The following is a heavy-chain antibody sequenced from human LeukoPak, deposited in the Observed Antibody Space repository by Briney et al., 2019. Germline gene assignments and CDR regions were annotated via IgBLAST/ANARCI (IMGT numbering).Heavy chain of an antibody. D-gene: IGHD3-10*01. Sequence: PSETLSLTCSVSTDTFSVSGYYWGWIRQPPGRGLEWIASVYNRGDSYYNPSLESRVTISVDTSKSQFSLTLRSVTAADTAVYYCARCTWFGESWFDYWGQGTLVTVSS. CDR1: TDTFSVSGYY. J-gene: IGHJ4*02. CDR3: ARCTWFGESWFDY. CDR2: VYNRGDS. V-gene: IGHV4-39*01.